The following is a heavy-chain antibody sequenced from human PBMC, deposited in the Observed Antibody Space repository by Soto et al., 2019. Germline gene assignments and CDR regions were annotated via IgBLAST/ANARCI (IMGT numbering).Heavy chain of an antibody. CDR3: GRQGGDGYHFDY. CDR2: IDPTDSFT. D-gene: IGHD2-21*01. CDR1: GYAFSNYW. Sequence: PGESLKISCAGSGYAFSNYWINWVRQVSGKGLEWMGRIDPTDSFTNYSPSFQSHVTFSVDKSTSTAYVQWSSLKASDTAMYYCGRQGGDGYHFDYWGQGTLVTVSS. V-gene: IGHV5-10-1*01. J-gene: IGHJ4*02.